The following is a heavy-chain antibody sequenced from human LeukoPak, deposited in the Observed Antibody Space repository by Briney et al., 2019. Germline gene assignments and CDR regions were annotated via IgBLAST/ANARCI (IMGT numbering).Heavy chain of an antibody. CDR1: GGSISSSNW. Sequence: PSETLSLTCAVSGGSISSSNWWSWVRQPPGKGLEWIGEIYHSGSTNYNPSLKSRVTISVDTSKNQFSLKLSSVTAADTAIYYCARGSSGYDPDGHWGQGTLVTVSS. V-gene: IGHV4-4*02. CDR3: ARGSSGYDPDGH. D-gene: IGHD5-12*01. J-gene: IGHJ4*02. CDR2: IYHSGST.